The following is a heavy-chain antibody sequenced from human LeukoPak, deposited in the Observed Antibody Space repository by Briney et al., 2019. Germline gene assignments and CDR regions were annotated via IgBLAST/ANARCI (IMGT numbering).Heavy chain of an antibody. Sequence: ASVKVSCKASGYTFTSYAMKWVRQAPGQGLEWMGWINTNTGNPTYAQGFTGRFVFSLDTSVSTAYLQISTLKAEDTAVYYCARGVRGIWWELLVEYYYYYMDVWGKGTTVTVSS. CDR3: ARGVRGIWWELLVEYYYYYMDV. J-gene: IGHJ6*03. CDR2: INTNTGNP. D-gene: IGHD1-26*01. V-gene: IGHV7-4-1*02. CDR1: GYTFTSYA.